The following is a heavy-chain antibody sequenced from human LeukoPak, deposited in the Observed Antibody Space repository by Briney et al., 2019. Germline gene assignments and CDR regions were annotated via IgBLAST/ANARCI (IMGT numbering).Heavy chain of an antibody. V-gene: IGHV1-69*13. CDR3: ARDVKPGIAAAGTEY. CDR2: IIPIFGTA. CDR1: GYTFTSYA. Sequence: GASVKVSCKASGYTFTSYAISWVRQAPGQGLEWMGGIIPIFGTANYAQKFQGRVTITADESTSTAYMELSSLRSEDTAVYYCARDVKPGIAAAGTEYWGQGTLVTVSS. J-gene: IGHJ4*02. D-gene: IGHD6-13*01.